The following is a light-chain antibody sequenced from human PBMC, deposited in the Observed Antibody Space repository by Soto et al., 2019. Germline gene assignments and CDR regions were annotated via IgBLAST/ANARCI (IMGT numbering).Light chain of an antibody. CDR1: QSVLYSSNNKHS. Sequence: DIVMTQSPDSLAVSLGESAIINCKSSQSVLYSSNNKHSLAWYQQKPGQPPKLLIYWASTRESGVPDRFSGSGSGPDFPLTISSLQAEDVAVYYCQQYFITTPYTCGQGTKLEIK. CDR2: WAS. J-gene: IGKJ2*01. V-gene: IGKV4-1*01. CDR3: QQYFITTPYT.